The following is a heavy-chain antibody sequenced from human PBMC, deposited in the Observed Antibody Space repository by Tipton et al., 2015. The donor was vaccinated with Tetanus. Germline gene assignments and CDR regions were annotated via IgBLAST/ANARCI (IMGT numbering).Heavy chain of an antibody. J-gene: IGHJ6*02. CDR3: ARLSIASTGTYGLTFYYGMDV. V-gene: IGHV4-39*02. CDR2: VYYSGST. CDR1: SASISSSDFS. D-gene: IGHD6-13*01. Sequence: TLSLTCTVSSASISSSDFSWGWIRQPPGGGLEWIGTVYYSGSTYYNPSLKSRVAISVDTSKNHFSLGLSSVTAADTAVYYCARLSIASTGTYGLTFYYGMDVWGLGTTVTVSS.